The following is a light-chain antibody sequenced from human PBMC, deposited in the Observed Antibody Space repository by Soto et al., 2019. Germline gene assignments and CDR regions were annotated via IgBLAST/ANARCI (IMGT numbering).Light chain of an antibody. CDR3: SSYTSSSTLV. CDR2: EVS. CDR1: SGDVGGYNY. J-gene: IGLJ1*01. Sequence: QSVLTQPASVSGSPGQSITISCTGTSGDVGGYNYVSWYQQHPGKAPKLMIYEVSDRPSGVSNRFSGSKSGNTASLTISGLQAEDEADYYCSSYTSSSTLVXGTGTKSPS. V-gene: IGLV2-14*01.